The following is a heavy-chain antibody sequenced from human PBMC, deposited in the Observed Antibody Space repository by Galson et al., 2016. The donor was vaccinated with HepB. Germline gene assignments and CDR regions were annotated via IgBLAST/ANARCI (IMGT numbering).Heavy chain of an antibody. V-gene: IGHV3-53*01. CDR2: IFGRGNT. D-gene: IGHD4-23*01. CDR3: AGYGGNSV. J-gene: IGHJ4*02. Sequence: SLRLSCAAAGFNVSDNPVTWIRQAPGKGLECVSVIFGRGNTYYADSVEGRFTISRDNARNTVYLQMNSLRTEDTAVYYCAGYGGNSVWGQGTLVTVSS. CDR1: GFNVSDNP.